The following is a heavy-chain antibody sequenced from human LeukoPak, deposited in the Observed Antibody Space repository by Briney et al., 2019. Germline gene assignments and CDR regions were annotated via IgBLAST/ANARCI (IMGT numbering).Heavy chain of an antibody. D-gene: IGHD2-2*01. CDR2: ISYSGST. Sequence: SETLSLTCTVSGGSISNYYWSWIRQPPGKGLEWIGYISYSGSTNYNPSLKSRVTISVDTSKNQFSLKLSSVTAADTAVYYCARELRCSSTSCPDPWFDPWGQGTLVTVSS. CDR3: ARELRCSSTSCPDPWFDP. J-gene: IGHJ5*02. CDR1: GGSISNYY. V-gene: IGHV4-59*01.